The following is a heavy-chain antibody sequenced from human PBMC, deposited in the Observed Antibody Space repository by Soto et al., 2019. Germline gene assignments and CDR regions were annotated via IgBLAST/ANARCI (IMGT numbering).Heavy chain of an antibody. V-gene: IGHV1-69*04. CDR3: ATAGSEYKFDY. CDR2: MIPIRGKA. Sequence: SVKVSCKASGYTFTSYDINWVRQATGQGLEWMGRMIPIRGKASYAQKYQGRVTITADKSTSTAYMELSSLRSDATAVYYCATAGSEYKFDYWGQGTLVTVSS. D-gene: IGHD1-1*01. CDR1: GYTFTSYD. J-gene: IGHJ4*02.